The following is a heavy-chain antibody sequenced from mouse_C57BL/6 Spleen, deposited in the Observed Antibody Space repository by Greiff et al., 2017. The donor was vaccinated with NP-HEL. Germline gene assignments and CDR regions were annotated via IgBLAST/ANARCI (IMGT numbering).Heavy chain of an antibody. D-gene: IGHD1-1*01. CDR2: IYPGSGST. Sequence: QVQLQQPGAELVKPGASVKMSCKASGYTFTSYWITWVKQRPGQGLEWIGDIYPGSGSTNYNEKFKSKATLTVDTSSSTAYMQLSSLTSEDSAVYYCAKGERVVPYWYFDVWGTGTTVTVSS. V-gene: IGHV1-55*01. J-gene: IGHJ1*03. CDR3: AKGERVVPYWYFDV. CDR1: GYTFTSYW.